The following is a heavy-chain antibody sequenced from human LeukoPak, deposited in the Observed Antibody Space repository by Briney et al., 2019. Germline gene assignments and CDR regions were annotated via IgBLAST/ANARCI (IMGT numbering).Heavy chain of an antibody. V-gene: IGHV3-11*01. D-gene: IGHD3-10*01. CDR3: ARRLRAYGSGSYFDY. J-gene: IGHJ4*02. Sequence: PGGSLRLSCAASGFTFSDHYMSWIRQAPGKGLEWVSYISSSGSTIYYADSVKGRFTISRDNAKNSLYLQMNSLRAEDTAVYYCARRLRAYGSGSYFDYWGQGTLVTVSS. CDR2: ISSSGSTI. CDR1: GFTFSDHY.